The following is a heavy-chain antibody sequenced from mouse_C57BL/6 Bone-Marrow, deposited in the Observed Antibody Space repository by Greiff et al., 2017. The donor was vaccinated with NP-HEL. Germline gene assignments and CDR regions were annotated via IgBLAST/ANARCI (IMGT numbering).Heavy chain of an antibody. J-gene: IGHJ2*01. D-gene: IGHD4-1*01. V-gene: IGHV7-3*01. CDR2: IRNNANGFTT. CDR3: ARELGHYLDY. CDR1: GFTFTDYY. Sequence: EVKLVESGGGLVQPGGSLSLSCAASGFTFTDYYMSWVRQPPGKALEWLGYIRNNANGFTTEYTVSVKVRFTITRDNSQSILYLQMSALRAEDGATYYCARELGHYLDYWGQGTTLTVSS.